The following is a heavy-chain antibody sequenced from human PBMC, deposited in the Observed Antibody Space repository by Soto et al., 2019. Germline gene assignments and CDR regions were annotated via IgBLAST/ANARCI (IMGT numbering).Heavy chain of an antibody. Sequence: VGSLRLSCAASGFTFTRYSMNWVRQAPGEGLEWVSSISSTTNYIYYGDSMKGRFTISRDNGKNSLYLEIHSLRAEDTAVYYCARESEGLTSNFDYWGQGTLVTVSS. V-gene: IGHV3-21*06. CDR1: GFTFTRYS. J-gene: IGHJ4*02. CDR2: ISSTTNYI. CDR3: ARESEGLTSNFDY.